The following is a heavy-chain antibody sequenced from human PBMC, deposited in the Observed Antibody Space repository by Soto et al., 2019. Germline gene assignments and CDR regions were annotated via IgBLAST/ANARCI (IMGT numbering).Heavy chain of an antibody. D-gene: IGHD2-15*01. V-gene: IGHV4-31*03. J-gene: IGHJ5*02. CDR2: VYYSGIT. Sequence: QVLPQESGPRLVKPSQTLSLTCTVSGASIRRRGYYWSWIRHHPGEGLEWIGFVYYSGITDYNPSLKSRVSISADTSKNEFSLRLYSVTAADTAVYYCASSGGPEGDWFDPWGPGTLVTVSS. CDR3: ASSGGPEGDWFDP. CDR1: GASIRRRGYY.